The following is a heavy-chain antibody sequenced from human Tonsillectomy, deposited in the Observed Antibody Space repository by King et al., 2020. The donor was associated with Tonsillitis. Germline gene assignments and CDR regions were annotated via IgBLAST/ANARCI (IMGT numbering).Heavy chain of an antibody. V-gene: IGHV3-30*03. J-gene: IGHJ4*02. CDR1: GFTFRNYD. CDR3: ARVQAVAGTSFNY. Sequence: VQLVESGGGVVQPGRSLRLSCAASGFTFRNYDMHWVRQAPGKGLEWVALISYNGTKQYYTDSVKGRFTISRDNSKNTLYLQMNSLRADDTAVYYCARVQAVAGTSFNYWGQGTLVTISS. CDR2: ISYNGTKQ. D-gene: IGHD6-19*01.